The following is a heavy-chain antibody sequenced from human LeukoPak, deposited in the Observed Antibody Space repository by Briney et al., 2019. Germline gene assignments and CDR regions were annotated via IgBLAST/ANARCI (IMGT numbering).Heavy chain of an antibody. CDR2: IYTSGST. V-gene: IGHV4-4*09. D-gene: IGHD6-19*01. CDR3: ARRGVAVAGHYYYYYMDV. J-gene: IGHJ6*03. Sequence: SETLSLTCTVSGGSISSYYWSRIRQPPGKGLEWIGYIYTSGSTNYNPSLKSRVTISVDTSKNQFSLKLSSVTAADTAVYYCARRGVAVAGHYYYYYMDVWGKGTTVTVSS. CDR1: GGSISSYY.